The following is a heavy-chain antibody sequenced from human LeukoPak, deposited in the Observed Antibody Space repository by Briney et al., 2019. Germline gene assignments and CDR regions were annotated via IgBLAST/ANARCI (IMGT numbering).Heavy chain of an antibody. CDR3: AGGLTTTDAFDI. V-gene: IGHV3-30-3*01. CDR1: GSTFSSYA. CDR2: ISYDGSNK. Sequence: GRSLRLSCAASGSTFSSYAMHWVRQAPGKGLEWVAVISYDGSNKYYADSVKGRFTISRDNSKNTLYLQMNSLRAEDTAVYYCAGGLTTTDAFDIWGQGTMVTVSS. J-gene: IGHJ3*02. D-gene: IGHD4-17*01.